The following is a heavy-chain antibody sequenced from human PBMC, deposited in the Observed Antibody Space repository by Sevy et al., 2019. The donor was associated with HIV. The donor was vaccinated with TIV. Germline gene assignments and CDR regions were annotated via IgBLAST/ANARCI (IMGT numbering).Heavy chain of an antibody. Sequence: GGSLRLSCAASGFTFDDYTMHWVRQVPGKGLVWVSLISWDAKKTDYADSVEGRFTVSRDNRKNSLYLQMNSLRSEDTALYFCAKDIPGYSGFDHWGQGTLVTVSS. D-gene: IGHD3-10*01. CDR2: ISWDAKKT. CDR1: GFTFDDYT. V-gene: IGHV3-43*01. J-gene: IGHJ4*02. CDR3: AKDIPGYSGFDH.